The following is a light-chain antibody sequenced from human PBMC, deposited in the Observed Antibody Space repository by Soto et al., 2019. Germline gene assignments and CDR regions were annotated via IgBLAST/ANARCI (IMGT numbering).Light chain of an antibody. CDR2: LAS. CDR1: QSLLHSTGYDY. V-gene: IGKV2-28*01. CDR3: MQALQTPRT. J-gene: IGKJ5*01. Sequence: DVVMTQSPLSLPVTPGEPASISCRSSQSLLHSTGYDYLDCYLQKPGQSPQFLIYLASTRASGVPDRFSGSGSGTDFTLKISRVEAEDAGIYYCMQALQTPRTFGGGTRLEIK.